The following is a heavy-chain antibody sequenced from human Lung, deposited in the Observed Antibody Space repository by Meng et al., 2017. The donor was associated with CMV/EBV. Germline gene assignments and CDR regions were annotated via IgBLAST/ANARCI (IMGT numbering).Heavy chain of an antibody. D-gene: IGHD3-3*01. CDR1: GGSFSGYC. J-gene: IGHJ4*02. V-gene: IGHV4-34*01. CDR3: ARCFRGGGTQRRFGVFRSSYCFDD. CDR2: INHSGTT. Sequence: SXTLSLXCAVYGGSFSGYCWSWIRQPPGKGLEWIGEINHSGTTNYNPSLESRVTISVDTSKNQFSLKLSSVTAADTAVYYCARCFRGGGTQRRFGVFRSSYCFDDXGLGXLVTVSS.